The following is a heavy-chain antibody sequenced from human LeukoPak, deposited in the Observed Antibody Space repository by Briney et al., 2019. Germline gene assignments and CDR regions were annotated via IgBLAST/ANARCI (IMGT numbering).Heavy chain of an antibody. CDR2: IFYSGST. Sequence: PSETLSLTCTVSGGSTNNHYWSWIRQPPGKGLEWIGSIFYSGSTDSNPSLKGRVTISVDASKNQFSLKLSSVTAADTAMYFCARHFGYWGQGTLVTVSS. J-gene: IGHJ4*02. CDR1: GGSTNNHY. V-gene: IGHV4-59*08. CDR3: ARHFGY.